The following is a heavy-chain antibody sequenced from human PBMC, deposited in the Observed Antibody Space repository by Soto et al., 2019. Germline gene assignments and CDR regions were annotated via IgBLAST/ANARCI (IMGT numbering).Heavy chain of an antibody. CDR2: IYYSGST. CDR3: ARDVGDYAIDY. V-gene: IGHV4-59*01. CDR1: GGSISSYY. Sequence: NPSETLSLTCTVSGGSISSYYWSWIRQPPGKGLEWIGYIYYSGSTNYNPSLKSRVTISVDTSKNQFSLKLSSVTAADTAVYYCARDVGDYAIDYWGQGTLVTVSS. J-gene: IGHJ4*02. D-gene: IGHD4-17*01.